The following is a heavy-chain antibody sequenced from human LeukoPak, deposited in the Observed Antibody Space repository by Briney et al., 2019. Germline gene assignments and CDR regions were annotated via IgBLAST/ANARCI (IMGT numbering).Heavy chain of an antibody. V-gene: IGHV3-21*01. J-gene: IGHJ4*02. Sequence: GGSLRLSCAASGFTFSSYSMNWVRQAPGKGLEWVSSISSSSSYIYYADSVKGRFTISRDNAKNSLYLQMNSLRAEDTAVYYCARDLARIAARPSPFDYWGQGTLVTVSS. D-gene: IGHD6-6*01. CDR3: ARDLARIAARPSPFDY. CDR2: ISSSSSYI. CDR1: GFTFSSYS.